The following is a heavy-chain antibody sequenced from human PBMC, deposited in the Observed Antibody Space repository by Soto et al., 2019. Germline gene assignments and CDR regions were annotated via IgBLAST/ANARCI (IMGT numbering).Heavy chain of an antibody. Sequence: QVQLVQSGAEVKKPGSSVKVSCKASGGTFSSYAISWVRQALGQGLEWMGGIIPIFGTANYAQKFQGRVTITADESTSTAYMELSSLRSEDTAVYYCAGPPELTRIYYYYGMDVWGQGTTVTVSS. D-gene: IGHD1-7*01. CDR2: IIPIFGTA. CDR1: GGTFSSYA. V-gene: IGHV1-69*12. CDR3: AGPPELTRIYYYYGMDV. J-gene: IGHJ6*02.